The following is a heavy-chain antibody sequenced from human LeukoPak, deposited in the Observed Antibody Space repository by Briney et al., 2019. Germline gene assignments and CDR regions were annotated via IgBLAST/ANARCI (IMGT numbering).Heavy chain of an antibody. D-gene: IGHD6-19*01. CDR3: ARARYSSGWYWGGTDY. Sequence: PGGSLRLSCAASGFTFSSYAMHWVRQAPGKGLEWVAVISYDGSNKYYADSVKGPFTISRDNSKNTLYLQMNSLRAEDTAVYYCARARYSSGWYWGGTDYWGQGTLVTVSS. V-gene: IGHV3-30-3*01. CDR1: GFTFSSYA. J-gene: IGHJ4*02. CDR2: ISYDGSNK.